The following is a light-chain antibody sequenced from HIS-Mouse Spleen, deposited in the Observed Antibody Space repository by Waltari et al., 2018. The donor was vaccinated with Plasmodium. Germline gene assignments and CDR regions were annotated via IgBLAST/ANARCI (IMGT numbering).Light chain of an antibody. CDR2: RAS. J-gene: IGLJ2*01. Sequence: SYELTQPLSVSVALGQTARITCGGNNIGSKNVHWYPQKPGQAPVLVISRASNLPSGIPERFSGSNSGNTATLTISRAQAGDEADYYWQVGDSSTVFGGGTKLTVL. V-gene: IGLV3-9*01. CDR3: QVGDSSTV. CDR1: NIGSKN.